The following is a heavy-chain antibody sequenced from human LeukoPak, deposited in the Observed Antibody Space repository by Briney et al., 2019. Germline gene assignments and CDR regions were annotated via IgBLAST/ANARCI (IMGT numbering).Heavy chain of an antibody. CDR3: ARVGIQLWSGLDY. CDR2: IYYSGST. CDR1: GGSISSYY. Sequence: SETLSLTCTVSGGSISSYYWSWIRQPPGKGLEWIGYIYYSGSTNYNPSLKSRVTISVDTSKNQLSLKLSSVTAADTAVYYCARVGIQLWSGLDYWGQGTLVTVSS. D-gene: IGHD5-18*01. J-gene: IGHJ4*02. V-gene: IGHV4-59*01.